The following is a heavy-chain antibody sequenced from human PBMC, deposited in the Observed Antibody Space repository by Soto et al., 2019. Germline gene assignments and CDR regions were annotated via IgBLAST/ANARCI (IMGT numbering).Heavy chain of an antibody. CDR3: ARGGELLTPFDY. Sequence: EVHLVEYGGGLVQPGGSLRLSCAASGFTFSTYWMSWVRQAPGKGLEWVANIKQDGSEKNYVDSVKGRFTISRDNAKNSLYLQMKSLIGEDTAVYYCARGGELLTPFDYWGQGTLVSVSS. CDR1: GFTFSTYW. CDR2: IKQDGSEK. J-gene: IGHJ4*02. D-gene: IGHD3-10*01. V-gene: IGHV3-7*01.